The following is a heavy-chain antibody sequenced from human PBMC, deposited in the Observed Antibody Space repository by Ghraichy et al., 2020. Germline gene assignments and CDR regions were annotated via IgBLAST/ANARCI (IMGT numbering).Heavy chain of an antibody. D-gene: IGHD6-13*01. Sequence: GGSLRLSCAASGFTFSIYTMNWVRQAPGKGLEWISYISSSSNTIYYADSVRGRFTISRDNAKNSLYLQMNSLRAEDTAVYYCSYSSNYNWFDPWGQGTLVTVSS. CDR1: GFTFSIYT. CDR2: ISSSSNTI. V-gene: IGHV3-48*04. CDR3: SYSSNYNWFDP. J-gene: IGHJ5*02.